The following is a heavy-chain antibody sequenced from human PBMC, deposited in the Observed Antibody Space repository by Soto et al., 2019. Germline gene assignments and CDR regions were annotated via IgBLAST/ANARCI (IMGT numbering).Heavy chain of an antibody. V-gene: IGHV1-69*12. J-gene: IGHJ4*02. CDR3: AREPAPEMATTQFDY. D-gene: IGHD1-1*01. Sequence: QVQLVQSGAEVKKPGSSVKVSCKASGGTFSSYAISWVRQAPGQGLEWMGGIIPIFGTANYAQKFQGRVTNTADESTRKAYMELSSLRSEDTAVYYCAREPAPEMATTQFDYWGQGTLVTVSS. CDR1: GGTFSSYA. CDR2: IIPIFGTA.